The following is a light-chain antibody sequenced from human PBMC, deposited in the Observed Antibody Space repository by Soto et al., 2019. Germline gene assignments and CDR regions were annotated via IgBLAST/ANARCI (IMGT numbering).Light chain of an antibody. J-gene: IGKJ5*01. CDR2: AAS. CDR1: QSISSY. V-gene: IGKV1-39*01. Sequence: DIQMTQSPSSLSASVGDRVTITCRASQSISSYLNWYQQKPGKAPKLLIYAASSLQSGVPSRFSGSGSGTDFTLTISILQPEDFATYYCQQSYSTPGGITFGQGTRLEIK. CDR3: QQSYSTPGGIT.